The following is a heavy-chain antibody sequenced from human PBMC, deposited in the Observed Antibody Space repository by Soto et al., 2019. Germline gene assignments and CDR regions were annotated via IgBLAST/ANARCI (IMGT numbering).Heavy chain of an antibody. J-gene: IGHJ4*02. CDR2: IIDVSGNT. D-gene: IGHD3-22*01. V-gene: IGHV1-58*01. CDR3: AADANDSSGSEK. Sequence: QMQLVQSGPEVKKPGTSVKVSCKASGFTFTSSAVQWVRQARGQRLEWIGGIIDVSGNTNYAQKFQERVTITRDMSTSTDYMELSSLRSESTAVYYFAADANDSSGSEKWGQGTLVTVSS. CDR1: GFTFTSSA.